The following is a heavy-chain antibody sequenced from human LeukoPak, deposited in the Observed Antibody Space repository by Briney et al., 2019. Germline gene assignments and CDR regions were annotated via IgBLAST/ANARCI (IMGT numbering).Heavy chain of an antibody. CDR1: GGSISSSSYY. V-gene: IGHV4-39*07. J-gene: IGHJ4*02. D-gene: IGHD3-16*02. Sequence: PSETLSLTCTVSGGSISSSSYYWGWIRQPPGKGLEWIGSIYHSGSTYYNPSLKSRVTISVDTSKNQFSLKLSSVTAADTAVYYCASSPPYYDYVWGSYRPPFFDYWGQGTLVTVSS. CDR2: IYHSGST. CDR3: ASSPPYYDYVWGSYRPPFFDY.